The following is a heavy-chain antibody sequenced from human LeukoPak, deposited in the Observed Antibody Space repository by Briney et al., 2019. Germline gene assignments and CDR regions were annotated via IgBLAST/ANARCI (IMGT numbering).Heavy chain of an antibody. CDR1: GGSFSGYY. CDR3: ARARGQRNDY. CDR2: INHSGST. Sequence: SETLSLTCAVYGGSFSGYYWSWIRQPPGKGLEWIGEINHSGSTNYNPSLKSRVTISVDTSKNHFSLKLSSVTAADTAVYYCARARGQRNDYWGQGTLVTVSS. V-gene: IGHV4-34*01. J-gene: IGHJ4*02.